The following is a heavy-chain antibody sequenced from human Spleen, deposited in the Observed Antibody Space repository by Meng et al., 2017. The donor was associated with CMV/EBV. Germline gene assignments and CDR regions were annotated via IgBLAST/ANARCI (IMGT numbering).Heavy chain of an antibody. J-gene: IGHJ4*02. CDR1: GFTVNSNY. CDR3: VRGLGDFDDF. Sequence: GESLKISCAASGFTVNSNYMSWVRQAPGKGLEWVSVIYSGGATDYADSVRGRFTISRVTSKNTVFLQMNSLRADDTAVYYCVRGLGDFDDFWGQGTLVTVSS. CDR2: IYSGGAT. D-gene: IGHD3-9*01. V-gene: IGHV3-53*01.